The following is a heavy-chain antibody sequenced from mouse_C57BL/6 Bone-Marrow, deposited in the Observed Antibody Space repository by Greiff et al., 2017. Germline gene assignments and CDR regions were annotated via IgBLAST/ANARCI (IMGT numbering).Heavy chain of an antibody. CDR2: ISNLAYSI. Sequence: DVMLVESGGGLVQPGGSLKLSCAASGFTFSDYGMAWVRQAPRKGPEWVAFISNLAYSIYYAATVTGRFTISRENAKNTLYLEMSSLRSEETAMYYCARGDGYVWFAYWGQGTLVTVSA. J-gene: IGHJ3*01. D-gene: IGHD2-2*01. V-gene: IGHV5-15*01. CDR3: ARGDGYVWFAY. CDR1: GFTFSDYG.